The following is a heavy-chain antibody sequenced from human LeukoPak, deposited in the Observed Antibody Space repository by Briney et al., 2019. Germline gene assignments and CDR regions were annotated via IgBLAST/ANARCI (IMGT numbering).Heavy chain of an antibody. CDR2: IYSGGST. CDR1: GFTFSSYN. Sequence: GGSLRLSCAASGFTFSSYNMNWVRQAPGKGLEWVSVIYSGGSTYYADSVKGRFTISRDNSKNTLYLQMNSLRAEDTAVYYCARRYDSSGYYSVDYWGQGTLVTVSS. D-gene: IGHD3-22*01. J-gene: IGHJ4*02. V-gene: IGHV3-66*04. CDR3: ARRYDSSGYYSVDY.